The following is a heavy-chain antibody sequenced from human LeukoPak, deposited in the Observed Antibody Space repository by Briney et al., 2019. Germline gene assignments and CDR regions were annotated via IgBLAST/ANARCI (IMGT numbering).Heavy chain of an antibody. CDR1: GGSISSYY. Sequence: SETLSLTCTVSGGSISSYYWSWIRQPPGKGLEWIGYIYYSGSTNYNPSLKSRVTISVDTSKSQFSLKLSSVTAADMAVYYCARGAANYDFWSGYFLDGMDVWGQGTTVTVSS. CDR3: ARGAANYDFWSGYFLDGMDV. J-gene: IGHJ6*02. D-gene: IGHD3-3*01. V-gene: IGHV4-59*01. CDR2: IYYSGST.